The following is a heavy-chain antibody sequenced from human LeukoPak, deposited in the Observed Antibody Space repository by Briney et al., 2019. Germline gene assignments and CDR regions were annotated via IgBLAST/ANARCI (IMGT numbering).Heavy chain of an antibody. J-gene: IGHJ4*02. CDR2: IYYSGST. Sequence: ASETLSLTCTVSGGSISSYYWSWIRQPPGKGLEWIGYIYYSGSTNYNPSLKSRVTISVDTSKNQFSLKLSSVTAADTAMYYCARGYIFDYWGQGTLVTVSS. V-gene: IGHV4-59*08. CDR1: GGSISSYY. D-gene: IGHD5-18*01. CDR3: ARGYIFDY.